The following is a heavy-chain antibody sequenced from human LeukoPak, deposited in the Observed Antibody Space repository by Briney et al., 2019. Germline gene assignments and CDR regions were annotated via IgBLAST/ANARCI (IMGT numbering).Heavy chain of an antibody. CDR3: ARDRWHSSSCCSPFDP. Sequence: ASVKVSCKASGYTFTSYGISWVRQAPGQGLEWMGWISAYNGNTNYAQKLQGRVTMTTDTSTSTAYMELRSLRSDDTAVYYCARDRWHSSSCCSPFDPWGQGTLVTVSS. J-gene: IGHJ5*02. V-gene: IGHV1-18*01. CDR2: ISAYNGNT. D-gene: IGHD6-13*01. CDR1: GYTFTSYG.